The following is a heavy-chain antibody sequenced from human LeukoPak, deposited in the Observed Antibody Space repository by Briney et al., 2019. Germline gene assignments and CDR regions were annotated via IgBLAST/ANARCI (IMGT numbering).Heavy chain of an antibody. V-gene: IGHV4-59*01. Sequence: SETLSLTCTVSGGSISSSYWSWIRQPPGKGLEWIGYIYYSGSTNYNPSLKSRVTISVDTSKNQFSLKLSSVTAADTAVYYCARERCSSTTCYDPYYFDYWGQGTLVTVSS. J-gene: IGHJ4*02. CDR3: ARERCSSTTCYDPYYFDY. D-gene: IGHD2-2*01. CDR2: IYYSGST. CDR1: GGSISSSY.